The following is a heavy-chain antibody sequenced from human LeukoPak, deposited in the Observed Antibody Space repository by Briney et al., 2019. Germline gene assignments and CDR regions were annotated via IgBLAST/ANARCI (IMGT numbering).Heavy chain of an antibody. V-gene: IGHV3-7*01. CDR3: ASRWELLGAYYYGMDV. Sequence: GGSLRLSCAASGFTFSSYWMSWVRQAPGKGLEWVANIKQDGSEKYYVDSVKGRFTISRDNAKNSLYLQMNGLRAEDTAVYYCASRWELLGAYYYGMDVWGQGTTVTVSS. J-gene: IGHJ6*02. CDR1: GFTFSSYW. CDR2: IKQDGSEK. D-gene: IGHD1-26*01.